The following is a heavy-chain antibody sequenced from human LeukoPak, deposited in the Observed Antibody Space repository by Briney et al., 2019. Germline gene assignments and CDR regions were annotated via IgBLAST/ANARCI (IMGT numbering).Heavy chain of an antibody. CDR3: ARQFFHCSSTSCYDGVGGQPRDY. V-gene: IGHV3-20*04. CDR1: GFTFDDYG. CDR2: INWSGGST. D-gene: IGHD2-2*01. Sequence: GGSLRLSCAASGFTFDDYGLSWVRQGPGKGLEWVSGINWSGGSTGYADSVKGRFTISRDNAKNSLYLQMNSLRAEDTAVYYCARQFFHCSSTSCYDGVGGQPRDYWGQGTLVTVSS. J-gene: IGHJ4*02.